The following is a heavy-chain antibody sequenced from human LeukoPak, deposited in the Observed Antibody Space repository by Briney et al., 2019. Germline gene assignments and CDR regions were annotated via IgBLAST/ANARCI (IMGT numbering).Heavy chain of an antibody. CDR2: IKSDGSST. V-gene: IGHV3-74*01. D-gene: IGHD6-13*01. CDR1: GFTFSSYW. CDR3: ARDAGYSSSWYPY. J-gene: IGHJ4*02. Sequence: GGSLRLSCAASGFTFSSYWMHWVRQGPGKGLVWVSRIKSDGSSTSHADSVKGRFTISRDNAKNTLYLQMNSLRVEDTALYHCARDAGYSSSWYPYWGQGTLVTVSS.